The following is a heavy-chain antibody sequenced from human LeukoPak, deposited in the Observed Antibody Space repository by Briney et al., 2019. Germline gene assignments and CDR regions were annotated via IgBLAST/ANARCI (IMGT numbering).Heavy chain of an antibody. CDR1: GGSFSGYY. D-gene: IGHD3-10*01. CDR3: ARVGTMVRIDH. J-gene: IGHJ4*02. Sequence: SETLSLTCAVYGGSFSGYYWSWIRQPPGKGLEWIGEINHSGSTNYNPSLKSRVTISVDTSKNQFSLKLSSVTAADTAVYYCARVGTMVRIDHWGQGTLVTVSS. CDR2: INHSGST. V-gene: IGHV4-34*01.